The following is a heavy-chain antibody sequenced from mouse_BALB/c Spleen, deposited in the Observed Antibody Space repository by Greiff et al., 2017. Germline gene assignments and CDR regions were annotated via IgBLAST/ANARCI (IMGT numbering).Heavy chain of an antibody. V-gene: IGHV5-9-1*01. CDR1: GFTFSSYA. CDR3: ARERAMAMDY. J-gene: IGHJ4*01. CDR2: ISSGGSYT. Sequence: EVMLVESGGGLVKPGGSLKLSCAASGFTFSSYAMSWVRQTPEKRLEWVATISSGGSYTYYPDSVKGRFTISRDNAKNTLYLQMSSLRSEDTAMYYCARERAMAMDYWGQGTSVTVSS.